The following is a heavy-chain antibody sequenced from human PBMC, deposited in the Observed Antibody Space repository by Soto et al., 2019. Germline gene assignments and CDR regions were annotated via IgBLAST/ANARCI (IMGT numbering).Heavy chain of an antibody. D-gene: IGHD6-13*01. J-gene: IGHJ4*02. CDR1: GGTFSSYR. V-gene: IGHV1-69*13. CDR3: ARDSGAKLSSS. CDR2: IVPIYRTA. Sequence: SVKVSCKASGGTFSSYRFNWVRQARGQGREWLGGIVPIYRTADYAQKFQGRVTITADESTRTVYMELSSLKSQDTALYYCARDSGAKLSSSWGQGTLVTVSS.